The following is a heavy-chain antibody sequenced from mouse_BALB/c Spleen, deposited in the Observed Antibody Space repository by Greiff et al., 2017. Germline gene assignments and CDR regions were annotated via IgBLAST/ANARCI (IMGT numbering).Heavy chain of an antibody. CDR1: GFTFSSYA. CDR3: ARGVIYYDFDY. V-gene: IGHV5-6-5*01. D-gene: IGHD2-4*01. J-gene: IGHJ2*01. Sequence: EVNLVESGGGLVKPGGSLKLSCAASGFTFSSYAMSWVRQTPEKRLEWVASISSGGSTYYPDSVKGRFTISRDNARNILYLQMSSLRSEDTAMYYCARGVIYYDFDYWGQGTTLTVSS. CDR2: ISSGGST.